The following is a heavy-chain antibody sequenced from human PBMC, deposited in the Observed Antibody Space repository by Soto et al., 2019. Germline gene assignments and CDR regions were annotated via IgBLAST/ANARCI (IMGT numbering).Heavy chain of an antibody. Sequence: PGGSLRLSCAASGFTFSGSAMHWVRQASGKGLEWVGRIRSKANSYATAYAASVKGRFTISRDDSKNTAYLQMNSLKTEDTAVYYCTSPGEGFLEWQHRDYYYGMDVWGQGTTVTVSS. J-gene: IGHJ6*02. CDR1: GFTFSGSA. CDR3: TSPGEGFLEWQHRDYYYGMDV. V-gene: IGHV3-73*01. D-gene: IGHD3-3*01. CDR2: IRSKANSYAT.